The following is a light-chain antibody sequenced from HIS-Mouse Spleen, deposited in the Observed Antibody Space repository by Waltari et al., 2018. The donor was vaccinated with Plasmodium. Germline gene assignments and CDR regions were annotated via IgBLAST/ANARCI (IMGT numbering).Light chain of an antibody. J-gene: IGKJ4*01. V-gene: IGKV3-11*01. CDR1: QSVSSY. CDR2: DAS. CDR3: QQRSNWPLT. Sequence: EMLLTQSQATLSLSPGERATLSCRASQSVSSYLAWYQQKPGQAPRLLIYDASNRATGIPARFSGSGSGTDFTLTISSLEPEDFAVYYCQQRSNWPLTFGGGTKVEIK.